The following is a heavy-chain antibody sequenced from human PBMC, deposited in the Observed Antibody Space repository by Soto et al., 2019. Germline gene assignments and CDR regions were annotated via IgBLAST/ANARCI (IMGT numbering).Heavy chain of an antibody. J-gene: IGHJ6*02. V-gene: IGHV3-11*06. CDR2: ISSSSSYT. D-gene: IGHD3-22*01. CDR1: GFTFSDYY. Sequence: GGSLRLSCAASGFTFSDYYMSWIRQAPGKGLEWVSYISSSSSYTNYADSVKGRFTISRDNAKNSLYLQMNSLRAEDTAVYYCARGSKARIVVVITTPSHYYYGMDVWGQGTTVTVSS. CDR3: ARGSKARIVVVITTPSHYYYGMDV.